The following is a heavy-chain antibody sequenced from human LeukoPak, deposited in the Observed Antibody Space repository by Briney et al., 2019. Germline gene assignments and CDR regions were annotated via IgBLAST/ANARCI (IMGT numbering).Heavy chain of an antibody. CDR2: MNPNSGNT. D-gene: IGHD5-12*01. CDR3: ARLYSGYDPVGY. V-gene: IGHV1-8*03. Sequence: ASVKVSCKASGYTFTSYDINWVRQATGQGLEWMGWMNPNSGNTGYAQKFQGRVTITRNTSISTAYMELSSLRSEDTAVYYCARLYSGYDPVGYWGQGTLVTVSS. CDR1: GYTFTSYD. J-gene: IGHJ4*02.